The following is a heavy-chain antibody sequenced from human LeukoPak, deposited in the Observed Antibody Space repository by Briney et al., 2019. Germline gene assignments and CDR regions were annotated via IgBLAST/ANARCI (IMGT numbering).Heavy chain of an antibody. CDR3: AREDYSSGQY. CDR2: ISSSGSTI. CDR1: GFTFSSYE. D-gene: IGHD6-19*01. V-gene: IGHV3-48*03. J-gene: IGHJ4*02. Sequence: GGSLRLSCAASGFTFSSYEMNWVRQAPGKGLEWVSYISSSGSTIYYADSVKGRFTISRDSAKNSLYLQMNSLRAEDTAVYYCAREDYSSGQYWGQGTLVTVSS.